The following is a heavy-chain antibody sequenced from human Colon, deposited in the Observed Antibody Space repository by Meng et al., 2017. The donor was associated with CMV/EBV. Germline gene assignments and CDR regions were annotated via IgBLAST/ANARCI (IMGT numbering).Heavy chain of an antibody. D-gene: IGHD4-11*01. CDR3: AREGYSNFDY. CDR2: IGSDGSIK. CDR1: GLTFNGYG. V-gene: IGHV3-30*02. Sequence: GESLKISCAASGLTFNGYGPHWVRQAPGKGLEWVAFIGSDGSIKRYADSVKGRLTISRDNSKNTLWLQMHSLRLEDTALYYCAREGYSNFDYWGQGTLVTVSS. J-gene: IGHJ4*02.